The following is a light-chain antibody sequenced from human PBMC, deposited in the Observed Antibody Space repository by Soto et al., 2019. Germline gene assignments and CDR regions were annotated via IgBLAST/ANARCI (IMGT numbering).Light chain of an antibody. J-gene: IGLJ1*01. V-gene: IGLV2-14*01. CDR3: SSYTSSSTLLDV. CDR2: DVS. Sequence: QSVLTQPASVSGSPGQSITISCTGTSSDVGGYNYVSWYQQHPGKAPKLMIYDVSNRPSGVSNRFSGSKSGNTASLTISGLQAEDEAYYYCSSYTSSSTLLDVFGTGTKLTVL. CDR1: SSDVGGYNY.